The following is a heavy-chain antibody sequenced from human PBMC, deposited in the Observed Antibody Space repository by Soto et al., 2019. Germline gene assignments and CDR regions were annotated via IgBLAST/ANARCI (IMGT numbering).Heavy chain of an antibody. CDR3: ARVEVSRYCSGGSCYWPFKYDWFDP. CDR2: IYYSGST. J-gene: IGHJ5*02. D-gene: IGHD2-15*01. V-gene: IGHV4-31*03. Sequence: PAETRSLTCTVSGGSTSSGGYYWSWIRQHPGKGLEWIGYIYYSGSTYYNPSLKSRVTISVDTSKNQFSLKLSSVTAADTAVYYCARVEVSRYCSGGSCYWPFKYDWFDPWGQGPLVTVSS. CDR1: GGSTSSGGYY.